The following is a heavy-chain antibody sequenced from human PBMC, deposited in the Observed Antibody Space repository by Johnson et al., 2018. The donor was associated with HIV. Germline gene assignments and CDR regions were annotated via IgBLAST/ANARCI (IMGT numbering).Heavy chain of an antibody. CDR1: GFIFSDYY. Sequence: QVQLVESGGALVNPGGSLRLSCGASGFIFSDYYMSWIRQAPGKGLEWVSHISSSGSTIYYADSVKGRFTISRDNAKNSLYLQMNSLRAEDTAVYYCSRCGGHGLREAFDIWGQGTMCTVSS. CDR2: ISSSGSTI. V-gene: IGHV3-11*04. J-gene: IGHJ3*02. CDR3: SRCGGHGLREAFDI. D-gene: IGHD4-17*01.